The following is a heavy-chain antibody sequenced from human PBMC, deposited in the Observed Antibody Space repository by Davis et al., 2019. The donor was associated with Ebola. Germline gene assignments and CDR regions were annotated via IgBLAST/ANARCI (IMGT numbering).Heavy chain of an antibody. J-gene: IGHJ6*02. CDR3: ARRLMITFGGVLGTQYYGMDV. CDR1: GGTFSSYA. Sequence: AASVKVSCKASGGTFSSYALSWVRQAPGQGLEWLGWMNPNSGNTGYAQKFQGRVTMTRNTSISTAYMELSSLRAEDTAVYYCARRLMITFGGVLGTQYYGMDVWGQGTTVTVSS. V-gene: IGHV1-8*02. D-gene: IGHD3-16*01. CDR2: MNPNSGNT.